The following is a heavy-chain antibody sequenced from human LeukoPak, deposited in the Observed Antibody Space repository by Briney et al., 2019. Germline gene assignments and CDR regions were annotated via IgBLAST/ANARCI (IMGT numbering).Heavy chain of an antibody. CDR1: GYTFTSHY. J-gene: IGHJ6*02. CDR2: INPSGGRT. Sequence: GASVKVSCKASGYTFTSHYMHWVRQAPGQGLEWMGIINPSGGRTSYPQKFRGRVTMTRDTSTGAVYMELSSLRSEDTAVYYCARGPDYYDSSGSDYYGMDVWAKGPRPPSP. CDR3: ARGPDYYDSSGSDYYGMDV. V-gene: IGHV1-46*01. D-gene: IGHD3-22*01.